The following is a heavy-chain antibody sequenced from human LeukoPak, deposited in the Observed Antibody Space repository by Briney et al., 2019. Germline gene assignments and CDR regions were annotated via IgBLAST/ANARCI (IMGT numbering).Heavy chain of an antibody. D-gene: IGHD6-19*01. J-gene: IGHJ5*02. CDR2: INAGNGNT. V-gene: IGHV1-3*01. CDR3: ASGWLVS. Sequence: RQAPGQRLEWMGWINAGNGNTKYSQKFQGRVTITRDTSASTAYMELSSLRSEDTAVYYCASGWLVSWGQGTLVTVSS.